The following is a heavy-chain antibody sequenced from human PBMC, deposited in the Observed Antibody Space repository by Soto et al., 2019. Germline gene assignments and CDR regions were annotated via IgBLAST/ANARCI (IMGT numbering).Heavy chain of an antibody. CDR2: IYDSGST. V-gene: IGHV4-59*08. CDR1: DGSISSYY. CDR3: AGDIRSGSYRFDY. D-gene: IGHD1-26*01. J-gene: IGHJ4*02. Sequence: TSETLYLTCTVSDGSISSYYWSWLRQPPGKGLEWIGYIYDSGSTLYNPSLKSRVTISVDRPNNQFSLKLSSVTAADTAIYYCAGDIRSGSYRFDYWGQGALVTVS.